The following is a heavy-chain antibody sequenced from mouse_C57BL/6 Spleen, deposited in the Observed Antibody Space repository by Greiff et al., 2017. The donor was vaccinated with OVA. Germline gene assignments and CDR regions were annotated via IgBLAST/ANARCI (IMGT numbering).Heavy chain of an antibody. CDR1: GYTFTSFW. D-gene: IGHD2-3*01. Sequence: QVQLQQPGAELVMPGASVKLSCKASGYTFTSFWMHWVKPRPGQGLEWIGEIDPSDSYTNYNQKFKGKSTLTVDKSSSTAYMQLSSLTSEDSAVYYWARKVNDGYYFWFAYWGQGTMVTVSA. CDR2: IDPSDSYT. J-gene: IGHJ3*01. V-gene: IGHV1-69*01. CDR3: ARKVNDGYYFWFAY.